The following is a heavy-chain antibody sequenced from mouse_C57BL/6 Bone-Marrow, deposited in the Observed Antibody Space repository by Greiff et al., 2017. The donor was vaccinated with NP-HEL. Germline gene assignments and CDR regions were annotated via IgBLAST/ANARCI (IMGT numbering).Heavy chain of an antibody. CDR1: GFSFNTYA. CDR2: IRSESNKYAT. Sequence: EVQRVESGGGLVQPKGSLKLSCAASGFSFNTYAMNWVRQAPGKGLEWVARIRSESNKYATSYADSVKDRFTISRADSESKLYLQMDNLKTEDTAMYYSVRHKTGYGSSWYFDVWGTGTTVTVAS. D-gene: IGHD1-1*01. V-gene: IGHV10-1*01. CDR3: VRHKTGYGSSWYFDV. J-gene: IGHJ1*03.